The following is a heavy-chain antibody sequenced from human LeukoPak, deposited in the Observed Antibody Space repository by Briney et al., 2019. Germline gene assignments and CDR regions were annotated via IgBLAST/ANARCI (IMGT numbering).Heavy chain of an antibody. CDR1: GYTFTSYD. CDR3: ARGFRLSRSNRWFDP. Sequence: ASVKVSCKASGYTFTSYDINWVRQAPGQGLEWMGWMNPNSGNTGYAQKFQGRVTMTRNTSISTAYMELSSLRSEDTAVYYCARGFRLSRSNRWFDPWGQGTLVTVSS. J-gene: IGHJ5*02. CDR2: MNPNSGNT. V-gene: IGHV1-8*01. D-gene: IGHD1-26*01.